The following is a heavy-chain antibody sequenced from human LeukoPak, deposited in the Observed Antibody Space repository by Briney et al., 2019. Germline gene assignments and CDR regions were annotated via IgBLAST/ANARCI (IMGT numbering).Heavy chain of an antibody. CDR2: IYYSGST. CDR3: ARRYDILSGGLDY. CDR1: GFTFSSYE. D-gene: IGHD3-9*01. J-gene: IGHJ4*02. V-gene: IGHV4-59*05. Sequence: LRLSCAASGFTFSSYEMNWVRQAPGKGLEWIGSIYYSGSTYYNPSLKSRVTISVDTSKNQFSLKLSSVTAADTAVYYCARRYDILSGGLDYWGQGTLVTVSS.